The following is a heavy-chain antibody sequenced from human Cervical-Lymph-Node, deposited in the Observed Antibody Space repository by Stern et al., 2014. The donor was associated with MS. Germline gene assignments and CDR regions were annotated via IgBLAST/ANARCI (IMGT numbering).Heavy chain of an antibody. CDR2: VVAYNGTT. V-gene: IGHV1-18*01. D-gene: IGHD2-15*01. CDR1: GYTFTSYG. J-gene: IGHJ3*02. CDR3: ARGLLGSENAFDI. Sequence: VQLLESGAEVKKPGASVKVSCKASGYTFTSYGISWVRQAPGQGLEWMGVVVAYNGTTNYAKKPQGRVTMTTGTSTSTAYMELRSLRSDDTAVYYCARGLLGSENAFDIWGQGTMVTVSS.